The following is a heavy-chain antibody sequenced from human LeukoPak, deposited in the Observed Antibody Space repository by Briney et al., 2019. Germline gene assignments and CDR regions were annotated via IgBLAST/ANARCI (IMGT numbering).Heavy chain of an antibody. Sequence: GGSLRLSCAASGFTFSSYWMNWVRQAPGKGLEWVSSISSTSSYIYYADSVKGRFTISRDNAKNSLYLQMNSLRVEDTAVYYCVREGGYAPFDYWGQGTPATVSS. D-gene: IGHD5-12*01. CDR1: GFTFSSYW. V-gene: IGHV3-21*01. J-gene: IGHJ4*02. CDR3: VREGGYAPFDY. CDR2: ISSTSSYI.